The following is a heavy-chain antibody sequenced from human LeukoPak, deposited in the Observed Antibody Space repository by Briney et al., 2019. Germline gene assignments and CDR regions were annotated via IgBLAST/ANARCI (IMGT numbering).Heavy chain of an antibody. CDR3: VREPCCSGGSYYTSGFDC. CDR2: IKNDGSRT. J-gene: IGHJ4*02. CDR1: GVTFSRYW. V-gene: IGHV3-74*01. Sequence: GGSLRLSCAASGVTFSRYWMHWVRQAPGKGLVWVSRIKNDGSRTTYADAVKGRFTISRDNAKNTLYLQMNSLSADDTAVYYCVREPCCSGGSYYTSGFDCWGQGTLVTVSS. D-gene: IGHD2-15*01.